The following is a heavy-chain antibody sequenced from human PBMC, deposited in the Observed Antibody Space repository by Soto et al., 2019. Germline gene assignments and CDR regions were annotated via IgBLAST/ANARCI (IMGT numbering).Heavy chain of an antibody. CDR1: GFTFSSYA. D-gene: IGHD6-6*01. CDR2: ISYDGSNK. J-gene: IGHJ1*01. Sequence: QVQLVESGGGVVQPGRSLRLSCAASGFTFSSYAMHWVRQAPGKGLEWVAVISYDGSNKYYADSVKGRFTISRDNSKNPLYLQMNSLRAEDTAVYYCARDRRSSSSYFQHWGQGTLVTVSS. CDR3: ARDRRSSSSYFQH. V-gene: IGHV3-30-3*01.